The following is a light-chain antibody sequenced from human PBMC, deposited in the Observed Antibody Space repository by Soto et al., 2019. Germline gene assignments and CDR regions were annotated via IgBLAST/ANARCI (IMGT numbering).Light chain of an antibody. V-gene: IGKV3-15*01. J-gene: IGKJ2*01. CDR2: GAS. CDR1: QSVSSN. CDR3: QQYNNWPQT. Sequence: EIVMTQSPATLSVSPGERATLSCRASQSVSSNLAWYQQKPGQAPRLLIYGASTRATGIPARFSGSGSATEFTLTISSLQSEDFAVYYCQQYNNWPQTFGQGNKLEIK.